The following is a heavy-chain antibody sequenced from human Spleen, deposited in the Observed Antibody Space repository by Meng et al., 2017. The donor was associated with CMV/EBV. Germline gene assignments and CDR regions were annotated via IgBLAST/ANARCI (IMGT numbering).Heavy chain of an antibody. CDR3: ARVRHGGHLRYRDFDF. V-gene: IGHV3-23*01. CDR2: ISPSGDST. CDR1: GFTFSSYA. Sequence: GESLKISCAASGFTFSSYAMSWVRQAPGKGLEWVSSISPSGDSTYYADSVKGRFTISRDNSKNTLYLQMNSLRAEDTAVYYCARVRHGGHLRYRDFDFWGQGTLVTVSS. D-gene: IGHD3-16*01. J-gene: IGHJ4*02.